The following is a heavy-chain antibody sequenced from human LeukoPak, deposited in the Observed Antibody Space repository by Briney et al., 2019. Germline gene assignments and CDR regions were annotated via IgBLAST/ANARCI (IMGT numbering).Heavy chain of an antibody. J-gene: IGHJ5*02. CDR1: GGSFSGYY. Sequence: SETLSLTCAVYGGSFSGYYWSWIRQPPGKGLEWIGEINHSGSTNYNPSLKSRVTISVDTSKNQFSLKLSSVTAADTAVYYCARQDIVVVPAATNWFDPWGQGTLVIVSS. D-gene: IGHD2-2*01. CDR2: INHSGST. V-gene: IGHV4-34*01. CDR3: ARQDIVVVPAATNWFDP.